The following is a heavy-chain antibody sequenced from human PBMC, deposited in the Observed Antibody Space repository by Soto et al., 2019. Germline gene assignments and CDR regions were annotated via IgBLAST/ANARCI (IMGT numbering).Heavy chain of an antibody. J-gene: IGHJ4*02. CDR2: AHPSGDT. Sequence: QVQLQGSGPGLVKPSGTLSLTCTVSGGSISTNTWWNWVRQSPEKGLEWIGEAHPSGDTNYHPSLKSLVTISLDRSNNQFSLRLTSVTAADTAVYFCARVRAGCSTSSCYLEDWGQGTLVTVSS. CDR3: ARVRAGCSTSSCYLED. CDR1: GGSISTNTW. D-gene: IGHD2-2*01. V-gene: IGHV4-4*02.